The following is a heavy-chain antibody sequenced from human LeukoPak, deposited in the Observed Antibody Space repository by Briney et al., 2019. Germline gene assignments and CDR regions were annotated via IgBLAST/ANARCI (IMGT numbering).Heavy chain of an antibody. CDR2: ITPIFGTA. Sequence: SSVKVSCKASGGTFSSYAISWVRQAPGQGLEWMGRITPIFGTANYAQKFQGRVTITTDESTSTAYMELSSLRSEDTAVYYCASNPRTTLLLDYWGQGTLVTVSS. J-gene: IGHJ4*02. CDR1: GGTFSSYA. D-gene: IGHD1-14*01. CDR3: ASNPRTTLLLDY. V-gene: IGHV1-69*05.